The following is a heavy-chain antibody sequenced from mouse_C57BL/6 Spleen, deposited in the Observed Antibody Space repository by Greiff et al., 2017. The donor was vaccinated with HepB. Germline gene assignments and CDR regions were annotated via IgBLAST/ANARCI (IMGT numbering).Heavy chain of an antibody. CDR2: VYPYNGGT. Sequence: LVKPGPSVKISCKASGFTFTDYYMHWVKQSHGKSLEWIGLVYPYNGGTSYNQKFKGKATLTVDTSSCTAYMELNSLTSEDSAVYSCARSPTVVAKGYWYFDVWGKGTTVTVSS. D-gene: IGHD1-1*01. CDR1: GFTFTDYY. V-gene: IGHV1-36*01. J-gene: IGHJ1*03. CDR3: ARSPTVVAKGYWYFDV.